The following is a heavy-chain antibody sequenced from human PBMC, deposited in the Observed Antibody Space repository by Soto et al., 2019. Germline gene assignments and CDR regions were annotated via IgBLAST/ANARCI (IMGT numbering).Heavy chain of an antibody. V-gene: IGHV4-39*01. CDR2: IYYSGST. CDR3: ARRESYDILTGYYHFDY. CDR1: GGSITSSSYY. D-gene: IGHD3-9*01. Sequence: SETLSLTCTVSGGSITSSSYYWGWIRQPPGKGLEWIGNIYYSGSTYYNPSLKSRVTMSVDTSKTQFSLKLSSVTAADTAVYYCARRESYDILTGYYHFDYWGQGTLVTVSS. J-gene: IGHJ4*02.